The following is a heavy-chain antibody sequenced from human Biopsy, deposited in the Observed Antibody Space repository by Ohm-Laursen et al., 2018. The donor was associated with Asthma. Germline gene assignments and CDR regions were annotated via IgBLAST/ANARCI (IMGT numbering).Heavy chain of an antibody. V-gene: IGHV1-24*01. CDR3: ASDFPKDYVRYNFQF. CDR1: GYNLTDLS. CDR2: HDHEEGGT. D-gene: IGHD4-17*01. J-gene: IGHJ4*02. Sequence: ASVKVSCKVSGYNLTDLSMHWVRQAPGQGLEWMGGHDHEEGGTVNARRFQGRVTMTEDTSTDTAYMELSILSSDETAVYYCASDFPKDYVRYNFQFWGQGTLVTVSS.